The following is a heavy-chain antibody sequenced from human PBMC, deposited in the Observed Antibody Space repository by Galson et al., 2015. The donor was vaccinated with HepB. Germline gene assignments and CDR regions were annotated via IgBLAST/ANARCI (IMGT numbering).Heavy chain of an antibody. J-gene: IGHJ3*02. V-gene: IGHV3-7*03. CDR1: GFTFSSYA. Sequence: SLRLSCAASGFTFSSYAMSWVRQAPGKGLEWVANIKQDGSEKYYVDSVKGRFTISRDNAKNSLYLQMNSLRAEDTAVYYCARVLGYYDSSGYADAFDIWGQGTMVTVSS. D-gene: IGHD3-22*01. CDR3: ARVLGYYDSSGYADAFDI. CDR2: IKQDGSEK.